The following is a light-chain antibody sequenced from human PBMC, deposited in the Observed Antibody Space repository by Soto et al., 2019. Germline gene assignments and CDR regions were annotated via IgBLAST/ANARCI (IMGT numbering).Light chain of an antibody. CDR2: GAS. CDR3: QQFDNSQWT. J-gene: IGKJ1*01. Sequence: EIVLTQSPGTLSLSPGDTATLSCRASQSVSNTYLAWYQQKPGQAPRLLIYGASSRATGIPDRFSGSGSGTDFTLTISRLEPEDFAVYYCQQFDNSQWTFGQGTKVDIK. CDR1: QSVSNTY. V-gene: IGKV3-20*01.